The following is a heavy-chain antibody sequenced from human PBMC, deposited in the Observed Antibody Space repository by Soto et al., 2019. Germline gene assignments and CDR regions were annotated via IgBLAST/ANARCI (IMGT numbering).Heavy chain of an antibody. J-gene: IGHJ4*02. CDR2: IIPIFGTA. V-gene: IGHV1-69*12. D-gene: IGHD3-22*01. Sequence: QVQLVQSGAEVKKPGSSVKVSCKASGGTFSSYAISWVRQAPGQGLEWMGGIIPIFGTADYAQKFQGRVTITADESQSTAYMERSSLRSEDTAVYYCASHYDSSGYYYRGLDYWGQGTLVTVSS. CDR3: ASHYDSSGYYYRGLDY. CDR1: GGTFSSYA.